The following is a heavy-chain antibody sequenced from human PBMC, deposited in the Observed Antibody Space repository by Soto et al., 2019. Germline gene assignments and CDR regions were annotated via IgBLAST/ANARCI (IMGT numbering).Heavy chain of an antibody. V-gene: IGHV1-69*13. CDR1: GGTFNNYA. D-gene: IGHD2-15*01. CDR2: IIPIFHTA. J-gene: IGHJ6*02. Sequence: SVKVSCKASGGTFNNYAISWVRQAPGQGLEWMGGIIPIFHTANYEQKFQARVTITADETANTAYMELSSLRSEDTAVYYCARVGYFNTSDSLFYYCHYGMDVWGQGTTVTVSS. CDR3: ARVGYFNTSDSLFYYCHYGMDV.